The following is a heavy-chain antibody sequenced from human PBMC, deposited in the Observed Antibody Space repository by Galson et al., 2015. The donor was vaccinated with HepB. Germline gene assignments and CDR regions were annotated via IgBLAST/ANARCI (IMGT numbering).Heavy chain of an antibody. CDR1: GFTFSSYA. CDR2: ISYDGSNK. Sequence: SLRLSCAASGFTFSSYAMHWVRQAPGKGLEWVAVISYDGSNKYYADSVKGRFTISRDNSKNTLYLQMNSLRAEDTAVYYCARWGRVGATIDYWGQGTLVTVSS. CDR3: ARWGRVGATIDY. J-gene: IGHJ4*02. D-gene: IGHD1-26*01. V-gene: IGHV3-30*04.